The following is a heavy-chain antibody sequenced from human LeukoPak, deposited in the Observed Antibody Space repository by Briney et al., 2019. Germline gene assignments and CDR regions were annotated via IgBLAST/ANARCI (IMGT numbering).Heavy chain of an antibody. V-gene: IGHV3-21*01. CDR2: ISSSSSYI. Sequence: GGTLRLSCAASGFTFSSYSMNWVRQAPGKGLESVSSISSSSSYIYYADSVKGRFTIARDNAENSLYLQMNSLRAEDTAVYYCARIGYQLLDYWGQGTLVTVSS. CDR3: ARIGYQLLDY. D-gene: IGHD2-2*01. CDR1: GFTFSSYS. J-gene: IGHJ4*02.